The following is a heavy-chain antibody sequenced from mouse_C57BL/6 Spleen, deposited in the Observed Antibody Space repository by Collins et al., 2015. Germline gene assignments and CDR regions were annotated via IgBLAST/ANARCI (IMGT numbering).Heavy chain of an antibody. CDR3: ARGDSSGDY. D-gene: IGHD3-2*01. CDR1: GYAFSSSW. V-gene: IGHV1-82*01. J-gene: IGHJ2*01. CDR2: IYPGDGDT. Sequence: QVQLQQSGPELVKPGASVKISCKASGYAFSSSWMNWVKQRPGQGLEWIGRIYPGDGDTNYNGKFKGKATLTADKSSSTAYMQLSSLTSVDSAVYFCARGDSSGDYWGQGTTLTVSS.